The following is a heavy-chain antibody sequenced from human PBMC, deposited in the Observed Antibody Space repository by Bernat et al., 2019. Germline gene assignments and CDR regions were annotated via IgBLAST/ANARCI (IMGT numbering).Heavy chain of an antibody. Sequence: QVQLVESGGGVVQPGRSLRLSCAASGFTFSSYAMHWVRQAPGKGLEWVAVISYDGSNKYYADSVKGRFTISRDNSKNTLYLQMNSLRAEDTAVYYCADARGVVVQAGASDYWGQGTLVTVSS. V-gene: IGHV3-30*01. CDR2: ISYDGSNK. CDR3: ADARGVVVQAGASDY. CDR1: GFTFSSYA. J-gene: IGHJ4*02. D-gene: IGHD2-2*01.